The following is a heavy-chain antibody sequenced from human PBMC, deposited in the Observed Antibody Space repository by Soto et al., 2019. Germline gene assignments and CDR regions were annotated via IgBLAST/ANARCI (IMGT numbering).Heavy chain of an antibody. CDR2: INPIFGTA. D-gene: IGHD2-2*01. CDR1: GGTFSSYA. Sequence: QVQLVQSGAEVKKPGSSVKVSCKASGGTFSSYAISWVRQAPGQGLEWMGGINPIFGTANYAQKFQGRVTITADESTSTAYMELSSLRSEDTAVYYCASAPHCSSTSCPIPRMDVWGQGTTVTVSS. J-gene: IGHJ6*02. V-gene: IGHV1-69*01. CDR3: ASAPHCSSTSCPIPRMDV.